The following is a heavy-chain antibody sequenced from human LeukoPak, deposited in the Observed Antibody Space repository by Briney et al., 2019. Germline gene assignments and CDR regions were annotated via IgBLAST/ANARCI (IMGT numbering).Heavy chain of an antibody. CDR2: IYYSGST. D-gene: IGHD4-11*01. CDR1: GGSISSYY. V-gene: IGHV4-59*12. Sequence: SETLSLTCTVSGGSISSYYWSWIRQPPGKGLEWIGYIYYSGSTNYNPSLKSRVTISVDTSKNQFSLKLSSVTAADTAVYYCARPRGYSNKYFQHWGQGTLVTVSS. J-gene: IGHJ1*01. CDR3: ARPRGYSNKYFQH.